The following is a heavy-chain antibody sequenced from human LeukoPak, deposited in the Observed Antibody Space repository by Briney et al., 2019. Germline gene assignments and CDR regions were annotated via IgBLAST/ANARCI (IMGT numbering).Heavy chain of an antibody. CDR1: GGTFSNYA. V-gene: IGHV1-69*05. CDR3: ARDLFTQYYYYMDV. CDR2: IIPMFGTT. D-gene: IGHD3-3*01. J-gene: IGHJ6*03. Sequence: GASVKVSCKASGGTFSNYAISWVRQAPGQGLEWMGGIIPMFGTTNYAQKFQGRVTITTDEFTSTAYMELSSLRSEDAAVYCCARDLFTQYYYYMDVWGKGTTVTVSS.